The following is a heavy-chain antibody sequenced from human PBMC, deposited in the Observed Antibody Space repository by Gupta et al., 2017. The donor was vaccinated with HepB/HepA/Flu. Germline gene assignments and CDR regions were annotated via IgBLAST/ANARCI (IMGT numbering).Heavy chain of an antibody. D-gene: IGHD2-15*01. Sequence: LVESGGAVVQPGRSLRISCAASGFTFSLHGMHWVRQAPGKGPEWVAIIWFDGSNKFYLDSVKGRFTVSKDNSTNTLYLQMNSLRDEDPAVYFCARASALSVGASFALDLWGQGTMVTVSS. CDR2: IWFDGSNK. CDR1: GFTFSLHG. CDR3: ARASALSVGASFALDL. J-gene: IGHJ3*01. V-gene: IGHV3-33*01.